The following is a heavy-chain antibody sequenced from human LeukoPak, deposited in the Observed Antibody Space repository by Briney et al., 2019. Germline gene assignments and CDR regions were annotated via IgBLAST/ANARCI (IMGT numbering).Heavy chain of an antibody. V-gene: IGHV4-59*01. CDR2: IYYSGGT. J-gene: IGHJ6*03. D-gene: IGHD6-19*01. Sequence: SETLSLTCTVSGGSISSYYWSWIRQPPGKGLEWVGSIYYSGGTNYNPSLKSRVTISAEKSTNQITLKLSSVTDADTAVYYCARGVAVAGTGDYYYYYYMDVWGKGTTVTVSS. CDR3: ARGVAVAGTGDYYYYYYMDV. CDR1: GGSISSYY.